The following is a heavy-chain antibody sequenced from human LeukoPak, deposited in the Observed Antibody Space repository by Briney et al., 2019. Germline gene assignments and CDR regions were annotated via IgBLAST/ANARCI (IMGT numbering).Heavy chain of an antibody. V-gene: IGHV3-20*04. CDR2: INWNGGST. D-gene: IGHD6-13*01. Sequence: PGGSLRLSCAASGFTFDDYGMGWVRQAPGKGLEWVSGINWNGGSTGYADSVKGRFTISRDNAKNSRYLQMNSLRAEDTALYYCARGESSSWYWLGFDYWGQGTLVTVSS. CDR1: GFTFDDYG. CDR3: ARGESSSWYWLGFDY. J-gene: IGHJ4*02.